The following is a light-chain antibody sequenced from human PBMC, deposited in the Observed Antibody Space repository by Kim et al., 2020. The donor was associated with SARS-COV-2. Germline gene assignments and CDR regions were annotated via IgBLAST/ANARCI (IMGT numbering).Light chain of an antibody. CDR3: HQYARDPLT. V-gene: IGKV3-20*01. CDR1: QTVEKNY. J-gene: IGKJ4*01. Sequence: SAGERATRSCRASQTVEKNYLGWYQQKPGQAPRLLIYDASVRATGLPDRFSGSGSGTDFTLTIASLEAEDFGLYYCHQYARDPLTFGGGTKVDIK. CDR2: DAS.